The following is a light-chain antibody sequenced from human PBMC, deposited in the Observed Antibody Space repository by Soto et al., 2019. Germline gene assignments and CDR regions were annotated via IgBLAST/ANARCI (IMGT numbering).Light chain of an antibody. J-gene: IGKJ2*01. CDR2: GAS. V-gene: IGKV3-15*01. CDR3: QQYNNWPYT. Sequence: EIVMTQSPGTLSVSPGERATLSCRASQNINSNLAWYQQKPGQAPRLLIYGASTRATGIPARFSGSGSGTEFTLTISSLQSEDFAVYYCQQYNNWPYTFGQGAKLEIK. CDR1: QNINSN.